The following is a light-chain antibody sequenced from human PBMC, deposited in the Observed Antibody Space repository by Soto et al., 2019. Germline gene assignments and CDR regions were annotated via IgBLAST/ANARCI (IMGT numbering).Light chain of an antibody. J-gene: IGLJ2*01. CDR2: EGS. CDR3: CSYAGSSTAVV. Sequence: QSALTQPASVSGSPGQSITISCTGTSSDVGSYNLVSWYQQHPGKAPKLMIYEGSKRPSGVSNRFSGSKSGKTASLTLSGLQAEDDADYYCCSYAGSSTAVVFGGGTPLTVL. V-gene: IGLV2-23*01. CDR1: SSDVGSYNL.